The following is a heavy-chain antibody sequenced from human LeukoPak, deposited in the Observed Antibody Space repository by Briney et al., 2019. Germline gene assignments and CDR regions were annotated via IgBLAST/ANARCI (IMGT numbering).Heavy chain of an antibody. D-gene: IGHD6-13*01. CDR3: ARAPLWDSSSWYGFDY. CDR1: GGSISSSSYY. J-gene: IGHJ4*02. CDR2: IYYSGST. Sequence: PSETLSLTCTVSGGSISSSSYYWGWIRQPPGKGLEWIGSIYYSGSTYYNPSLKSRVTISVDTSKNQFSLKLSSVTAADTAVYYCARAPLWDSSSWYGFDYWGQGTLVTVSS. V-gene: IGHV4-39*07.